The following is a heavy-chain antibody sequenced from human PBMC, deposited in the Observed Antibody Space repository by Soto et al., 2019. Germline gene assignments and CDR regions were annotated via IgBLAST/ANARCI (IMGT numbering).Heavy chain of an antibody. J-gene: IGHJ4*02. CDR3: AKGASHAPFEK. CDR2: ISGSGDKT. CDR1: GFAFNDFA. Sequence: GGSLRLSCAASGFAFNDFAMNWVRQAPGKGPEWLSTISGSGDKTFHSDSVKGRFNISRDNSNNKMFLQMNSLRAEDTAIYYCAKGASHAPFEKWGRGTLVTVSS. V-gene: IGHV3-23*01.